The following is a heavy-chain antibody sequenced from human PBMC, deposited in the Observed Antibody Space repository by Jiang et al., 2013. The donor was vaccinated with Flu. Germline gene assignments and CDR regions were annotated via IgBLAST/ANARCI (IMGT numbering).Heavy chain of an antibody. CDR1: GYSFTSYW. D-gene: IGHD1-26*01. V-gene: IGHV5-51*01. CDR2: IYPGDSDT. Sequence: GAEVKKPGESLKISCKGSGYSFTSYWIGWVRQMPGKGLEWMGIIYPGDSDTRYSPSFQGQVTISADKSISTAYLQWSSLKASDTAMYYCARQPRSGSHPGYYYGMDVWGQGTTVTVSS. CDR3: ARQPRSGSHPGYYYGMDV. J-gene: IGHJ6*02.